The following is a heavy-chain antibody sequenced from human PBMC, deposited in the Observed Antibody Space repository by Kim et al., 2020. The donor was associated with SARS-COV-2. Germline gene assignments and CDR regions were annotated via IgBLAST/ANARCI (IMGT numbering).Heavy chain of an antibody. CDR1: GFTFRSYG. CDR3: ARDPTYYDILTGYYYPYYYYGMDV. D-gene: IGHD3-9*01. J-gene: IGHJ6*02. CDR2: ISYDGSNK. Sequence: GGSLRLSCAASGFTFRSYGMHWVRQAPGKGLEWVAVISYDGSNKYYADSVKGRFTISRDNSKNTLYLQMNSLRAEDTAVYYCARDPTYYDILTGYYYPYYYYGMDVGGQGTTVTVSS. V-gene: IGHV3-33*05.